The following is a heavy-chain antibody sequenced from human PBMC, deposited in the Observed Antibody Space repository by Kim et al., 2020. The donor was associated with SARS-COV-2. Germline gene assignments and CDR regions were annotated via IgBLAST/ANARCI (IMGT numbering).Heavy chain of an antibody. CDR1: GFTFSSYS. Sequence: GGSLRLSCAASGFTFSSYSMNWVRQAPGKGLEWVSSISSSSSYIYYADSVKGRFTISRDNAKNSLYLQMNSLRAEDTAVYYCARPIDSSGWYRTDAFDIWGQGTMVTVSS. CDR3: ARPIDSSGWYRTDAFDI. V-gene: IGHV3-21*01. D-gene: IGHD6-19*01. CDR2: ISSSSSYI. J-gene: IGHJ3*02.